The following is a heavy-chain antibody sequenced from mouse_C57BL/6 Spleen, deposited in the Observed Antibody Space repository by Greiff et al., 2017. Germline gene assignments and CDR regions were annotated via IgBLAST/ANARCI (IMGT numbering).Heavy chain of an antibody. Sequence: EVKLVESGPGMVKPSQSLSLTCTVTGYSITSGYDWHWIRHFPGNKLEWMGYISYSGSTNYNTSLKRRISITHDTSKNHFFLKLNSVTTEDTATYYCARGDYRGYFDYWGQGTTLTVSS. CDR3: ARGDYRGYFDY. D-gene: IGHD2-4*01. J-gene: IGHJ2*01. CDR1: GYSITSGYD. CDR2: ISYSGST. V-gene: IGHV3-1*01.